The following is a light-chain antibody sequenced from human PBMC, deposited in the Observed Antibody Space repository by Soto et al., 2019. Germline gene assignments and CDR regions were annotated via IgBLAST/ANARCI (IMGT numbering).Light chain of an antibody. CDR3: HQRGDLIVT. CDR2: DAS. V-gene: IGKV3-11*01. J-gene: IGKJ4*01. Sequence: EILLTQSPATLSLSPGEGATLSCRASQHVSTYVAWYQQKPGHAPRLLIFDASNRATGVPARFSGSGSGTDFTLTISNLEPGDSGIYYCHQRGDLIVTFGGGTKVEI. CDR1: QHVSTY.